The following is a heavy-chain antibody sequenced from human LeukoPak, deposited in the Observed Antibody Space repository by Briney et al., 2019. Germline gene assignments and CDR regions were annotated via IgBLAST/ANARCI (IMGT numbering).Heavy chain of an antibody. Sequence: PGGSLRLSCAASGFIFRSQWMHWVRQAPGKGLVWVSRINTDGSITTYADSVKGRFTISRDNAKNTVYLQMNSLRAEDTAVYYCVRGLGGGGDYWGQGTLVTVYS. J-gene: IGHJ4*02. CDR3: VRGLGGGGDY. D-gene: IGHD3-3*01. CDR2: INTDGSIT. CDR1: GFIFRSQW. V-gene: IGHV3-74*01.